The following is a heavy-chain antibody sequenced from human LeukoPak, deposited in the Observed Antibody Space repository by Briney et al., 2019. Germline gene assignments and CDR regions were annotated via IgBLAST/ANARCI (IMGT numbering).Heavy chain of an antibody. CDR2: ISGSGGST. D-gene: IGHD3-16*01. J-gene: IGHJ4*02. V-gene: IGHV3-23*01. Sequence: GGSLRLSCAASGFTFSSYAMSWVRQAPGRGLEWISAISGSGGSTYYADSVKGRFTISRDNSKDTLYLQMNSLRAEDTAVYYCAARPVWGAFDYWGQGTLVTVSS. CDR1: GFTFSSYA. CDR3: AARPVWGAFDY.